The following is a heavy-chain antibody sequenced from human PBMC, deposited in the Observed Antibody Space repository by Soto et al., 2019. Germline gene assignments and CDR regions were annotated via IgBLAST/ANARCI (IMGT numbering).Heavy chain of an antibody. CDR3: ARHTYSSGLNWFDP. Sequence: SETLSLTCTVSGGSISSSSYYWGWIRQPPGKGLEWIGSIYYSGSTYYNPSLKSRVTISVDTSKNQFSLKLSSVTAADTAVYYCARHTYSSGLNWFDPCGQGTLVTVSS. D-gene: IGHD6-19*01. CDR2: IYYSGST. J-gene: IGHJ5*02. V-gene: IGHV4-39*01. CDR1: GGSISSSSYY.